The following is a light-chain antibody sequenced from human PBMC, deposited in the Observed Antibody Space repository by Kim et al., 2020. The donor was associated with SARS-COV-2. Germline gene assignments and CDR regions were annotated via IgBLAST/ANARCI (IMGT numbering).Light chain of an antibody. J-gene: IGKJ2*01. Sequence: LSPGERATLSCRASQSVSSSYLAWYQQKPGQAPRLLMYGASSRATGIPDRFSGSGSGTDFTLTISRLEPEDFAVYYCQQYVSSPHTFGQGTKLEI. CDR1: QSVSSSY. CDR3: QQYVSSPHT. CDR2: GAS. V-gene: IGKV3-20*01.